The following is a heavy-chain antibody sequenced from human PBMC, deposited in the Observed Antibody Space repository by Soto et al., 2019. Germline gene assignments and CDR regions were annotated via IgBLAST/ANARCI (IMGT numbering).Heavy chain of an antibody. Sequence: GGSLRLSCAASGFTFSSYSMNLVRQAPGKGLECVSSISSSSSYIYYADSVKGRFTISRDNAKNSLYLQMNSLRAEDTAVYYCASKFRARGMDVWGQGTTVTVSS. J-gene: IGHJ6*02. CDR2: ISSSSSYI. CDR1: GFTFSSYS. V-gene: IGHV3-21*01. CDR3: ASKFRARGMDV.